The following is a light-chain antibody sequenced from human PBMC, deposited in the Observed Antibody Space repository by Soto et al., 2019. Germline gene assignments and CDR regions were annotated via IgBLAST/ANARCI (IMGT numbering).Light chain of an antibody. J-gene: IGKJ1*01. CDR1: QSVNSN. V-gene: IGKV3-20*01. CDR2: GAS. Sequence: EIVMTQSPATLSLSPGERATLSCRASQSVNSNLAWYQQKAGQAPRLLIYGASSRATGIPDRFSGSGPGTDFTLTISRLEPEDFAVYYCQQYGSSPKTFGQGTKVDI. CDR3: QQYGSSPKT.